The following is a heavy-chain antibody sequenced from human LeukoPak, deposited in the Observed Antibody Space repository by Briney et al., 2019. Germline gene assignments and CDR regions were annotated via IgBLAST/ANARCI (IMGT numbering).Heavy chain of an antibody. J-gene: IGHJ4*02. CDR3: VKGRISEDGLDF. V-gene: IGHV3-23*01. CDR2: ISSSGNT. D-gene: IGHD6-13*01. CDR1: GFTFTTYA. Sequence: GGSLRLSCAASGFTFTTYAMTWVRQTPGKGLDWVSSISSSGNTYYADSVKGRFTISRDNSKNMLYLQMNSLRAEDTAVYYCVKGRISEDGLDFWGQGTLVTVSS.